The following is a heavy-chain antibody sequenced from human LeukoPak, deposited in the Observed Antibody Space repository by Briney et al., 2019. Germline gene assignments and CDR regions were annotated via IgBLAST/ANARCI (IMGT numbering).Heavy chain of an antibody. Sequence: GGSLRLSCAASRFTFTNYAMTWVRQAPGKGLEWVSAISNTGDNTYYADSVKGRFTISRDNSKNTLYLQMNSLRAEDTAVYYCAKADSSGWYFLTDYWGQGTLVTVSS. CDR1: RFTFTNYA. J-gene: IGHJ4*02. CDR2: ISNTGDNT. CDR3: AKADSSGWYFLTDY. V-gene: IGHV3-23*01. D-gene: IGHD6-19*01.